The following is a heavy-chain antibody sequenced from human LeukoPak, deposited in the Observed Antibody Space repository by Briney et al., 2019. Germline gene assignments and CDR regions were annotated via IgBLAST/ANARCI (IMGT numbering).Heavy chain of an antibody. CDR1: GFTFSSYA. CDR2: ISSNGGST. J-gene: IGHJ4*02. Sequence: GGSLRLSCSASGFTFSSYAMHWVRQAPGKGLEYVSAISSNGGSTYYADSVKGRFTISRDNSKNTLYLQMGSLRAEDMAVYYCARVLPGGSCYDYWGQGTLVTVSS. D-gene: IGHD2-15*01. CDR3: ARVLPGGSCYDY. V-gene: IGHV3-64*02.